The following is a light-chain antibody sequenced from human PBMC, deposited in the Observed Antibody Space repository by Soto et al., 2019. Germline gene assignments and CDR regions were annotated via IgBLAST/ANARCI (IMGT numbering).Light chain of an antibody. CDR1: QSISSW. CDR2: KAS. J-gene: IGKJ1*01. V-gene: IGKV1-5*03. Sequence: DIQMTQSPSTLSASVGDRVTITCRASQSISSWLAWYQQKPGKAPKLLIYKASTLESGVPSRFSGSGSGTEFTLTISSLQPEDFASYDCQQYNSYWPFGHGTKL. CDR3: QQYNSYWP.